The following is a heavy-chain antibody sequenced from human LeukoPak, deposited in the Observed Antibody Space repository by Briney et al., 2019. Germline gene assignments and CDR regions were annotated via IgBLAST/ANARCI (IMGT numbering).Heavy chain of an antibody. J-gene: IGHJ4*02. D-gene: IGHD2-15*01. CDR1: GYTFTSCG. V-gene: IGHV1-18*01. CDR3: ARLTAGVVVAAHHVVEAKLYHYFDY. CDR2: ISAYNGNT. Sequence: ASVKVSCKASGYTFTSCGISWVRQAPGQGLEWMGWISAYNGNTNYAQKLQGRVTMTTDTSTSTAYMELRSLRSDDTAVYYCARLTAGVVVAAHHVVEAKLYHYFDYWGQGTLVTVSS.